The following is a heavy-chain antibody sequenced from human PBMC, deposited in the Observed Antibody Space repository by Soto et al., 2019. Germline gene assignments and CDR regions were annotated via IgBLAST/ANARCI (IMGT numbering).Heavy chain of an antibody. Sequence: QVQLAQSANEVKKPGASVRVSCKAAGYTFIRYGIAWVRQAPGQGLEWMGWISPYNDYTVYEQKCQGRVRMTDNTSTRTVYLTLGGLKSANTAVYYCARGGYYDNSWGKLSHYGLDVWGQGTSVSVSS. CDR3: ARGGYYDNSWGKLSHYGLDV. J-gene: IGHJ6*02. CDR1: GYTFIRYG. V-gene: IGHV1-18*01. D-gene: IGHD3-16*01. CDR2: ISPYNDYT.